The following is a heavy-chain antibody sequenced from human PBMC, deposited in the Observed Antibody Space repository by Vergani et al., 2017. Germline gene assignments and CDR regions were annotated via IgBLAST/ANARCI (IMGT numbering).Heavy chain of an antibody. V-gene: IGHV2-5*01. CDR1: GLSLTTGGEG. Sequence: QITLRESCPTLVKPTQTLTLTCTFSGLSLTTGGEGVGWIRQPPGRALEWLAFVYLNDNERYSASLKSRVTITKDTSNNEVILTMATMDPVDTATYYCVHRLGYFDWDGAFDVWGPGPMITVSS. CDR2: VYLNDNE. CDR3: VHRLGYFDWDGAFDV. D-gene: IGHD3-9*01. J-gene: IGHJ3*01.